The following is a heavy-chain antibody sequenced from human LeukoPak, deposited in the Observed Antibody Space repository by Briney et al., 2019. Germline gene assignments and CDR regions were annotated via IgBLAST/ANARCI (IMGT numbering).Heavy chain of an antibody. CDR1: GFTVSSNY. V-gene: IGHV3-66*01. D-gene: IGHD3-16*01. CDR3: AREISRFGI. CDR2: IYLGGST. Sequence: PGGSLRLSCAASGFTVSSNYMSWVRQAPGKGLEWVSSIYLGGSTYYADSVKGRFTISRDNPNNTLYLQRHSLRAEDTAVYYCAREISRFGIWGQGTLVTVSS. J-gene: IGHJ4*02.